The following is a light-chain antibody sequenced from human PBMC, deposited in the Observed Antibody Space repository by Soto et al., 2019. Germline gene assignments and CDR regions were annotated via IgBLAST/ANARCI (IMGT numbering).Light chain of an antibody. V-gene: IGKV1-9*01. CDR2: AAS. CDR3: QQPASYPLT. CDR1: QGIASY. J-gene: IGKJ1*01. Sequence: DIQLTQSPSFLSASVGDRVTITCRASQGIASYLAWYQQKPGKAPRLLISAASTLQSGVPSRFSGSGSGTEFTLTISSLQPEDFATYYCQQPASYPLTFGQGTKVEIK.